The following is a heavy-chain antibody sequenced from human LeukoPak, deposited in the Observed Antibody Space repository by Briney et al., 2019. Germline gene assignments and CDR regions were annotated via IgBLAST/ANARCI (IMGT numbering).Heavy chain of an antibody. CDR2: IYTSGST. Sequence: SETLSLTCTVSGGSISSYYWSWLRQPAGKGLEWLGRIYTSGSTNYNPSLKSRVTMSVDTSKNQFPLKLSSVTAADTAVYYCARTWRYSYDYWGQGTLVTVSS. D-gene: IGHD5-18*01. CDR3: ARTWRYSYDY. J-gene: IGHJ4*02. V-gene: IGHV4-4*07. CDR1: GGSISSYY.